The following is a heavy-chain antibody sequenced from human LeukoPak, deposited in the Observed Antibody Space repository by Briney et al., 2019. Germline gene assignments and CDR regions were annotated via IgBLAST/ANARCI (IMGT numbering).Heavy chain of an antibody. J-gene: IGHJ4*02. V-gene: IGHV4-59*01. Sequence: PSETLSLTCTVSGGSISSYYWSWIRQPPGKGLEWIGYIYYSGSTNYNPSLKSRVTISVDTSKNQFSLKLSSVTAADTALYYCARVMFRAYSSGYYFFDYWGQGTLVTASS. D-gene: IGHD3-22*01. CDR2: IYYSGST. CDR3: ARVMFRAYSSGYYFFDY. CDR1: GGSISSYY.